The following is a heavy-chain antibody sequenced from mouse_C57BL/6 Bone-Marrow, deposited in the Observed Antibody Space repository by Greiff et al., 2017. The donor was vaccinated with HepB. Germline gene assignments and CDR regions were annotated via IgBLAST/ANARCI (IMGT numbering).Heavy chain of an antibody. CDR3: ARRGPPDY. Sequence: EVKLVESGGDLVKPGGSLKLSCAASGFTFSSYGMSWVRQTPDKRLEWVATISSGGSYTYYPDSVKGRFTISRDNAKNTLYLQMSSLKSEDTAMYYCARRGPPDYWGQGTTLTVSS. CDR2: ISSGGSYT. CDR1: GFTFSSYG. J-gene: IGHJ2*01. V-gene: IGHV5-6*02.